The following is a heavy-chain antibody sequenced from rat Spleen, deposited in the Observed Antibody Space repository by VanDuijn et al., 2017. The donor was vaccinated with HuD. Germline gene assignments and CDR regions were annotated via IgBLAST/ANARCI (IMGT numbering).Heavy chain of an antibody. CDR2: IWGDGIT. CDR3: ARHLREASGVMDA. D-gene: IGHD4-3*01. J-gene: IGHJ4*01. Sequence: QVQLKESGPGLVQPSQTLSLTCTVSGFSLTRNSVHWVRQPPGKGLEWMGGIWGDGITDYNSDLTSRLSISRDTSKSQVLLKMNSLQPEDTGTYYCARHLREASGVMDAWGQGASVTVSS. CDR1: GFSLTRNS. V-gene: IGHV2-1*01.